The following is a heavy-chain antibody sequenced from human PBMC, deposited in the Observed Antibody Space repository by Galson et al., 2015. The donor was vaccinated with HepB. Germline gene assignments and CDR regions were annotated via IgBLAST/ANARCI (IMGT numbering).Heavy chain of an antibody. CDR2: INQDGREK. V-gene: IGHV3-7*03. CDR3: ASGTYIWGSYQKGAFDI. CDR1: GSGFSFRSYW. D-gene: IGHD3-16*02. Sequence: SLRLSCAASGSGFSFRSYWMSWVRQAPGKGLEWVANINQDGREKYYVDSVKGRFTISRDNAKNLVNLQMNSLRAEDTAVYYCASGTYIWGSYQKGAFDIWGQGTRVTVSA. J-gene: IGHJ3*02.